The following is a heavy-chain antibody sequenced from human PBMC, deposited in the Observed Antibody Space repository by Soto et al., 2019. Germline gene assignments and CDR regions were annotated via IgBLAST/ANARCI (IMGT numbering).Heavy chain of an antibody. J-gene: IGHJ5*02. CDR3: ARGNDYYDSSGYRPNWFDL. CDR2: IYYSGST. V-gene: IGHV4-30-4*01. Sequence: SETLSLTCTVSGGSISSGDYYWSWIRQPPGKGLEWIGYIYYSGSTYYNPSLKSRVTISVDTSKNQFSLKLSSVTAADTAVYYCARGNDYYDSSGYRPNWFDLWGQGTLVTVSS. CDR1: GGSISSGDYY. D-gene: IGHD3-22*01.